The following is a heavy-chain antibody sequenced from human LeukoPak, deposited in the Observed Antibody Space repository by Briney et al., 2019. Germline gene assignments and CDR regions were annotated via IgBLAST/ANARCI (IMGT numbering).Heavy chain of an antibody. V-gene: IGHV4-59*01. CDR1: GGSISSYY. D-gene: IGHD3-16*02. CDR2: IYYSGST. Sequence: SETLSLTCTVSGGSISSYYWSWIRQPPGKGLEWIGYIYYSGSTNYNPSLKSRVTISVDTSKNQFSLKLSSVTAADTAVYYCARAPRYRRTYFDYWGQGTLVTVSS. CDR3: ARAPRYRRTYFDY. J-gene: IGHJ4*02.